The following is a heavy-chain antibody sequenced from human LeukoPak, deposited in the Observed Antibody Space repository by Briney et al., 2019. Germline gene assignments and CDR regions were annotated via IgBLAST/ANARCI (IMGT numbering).Heavy chain of an antibody. CDR1: GYTFTGYY. D-gene: IGHD3-9*01. J-gene: IGHJ5*02. V-gene: IGHV7-4-1*02. Sequence: ASVKVSCKASGYTFTGYYMHWVRQAPGQGLEWMGWINTNTGNPTYAQGFTGRFVFSLDTSVSTAYLQISSLKAEDTAVYYCARANYDILTGYYPPPTSNWFDPWGQGTLVTVSS. CDR3: ARANYDILTGYYPPPTSNWFDP. CDR2: INTNTGNP.